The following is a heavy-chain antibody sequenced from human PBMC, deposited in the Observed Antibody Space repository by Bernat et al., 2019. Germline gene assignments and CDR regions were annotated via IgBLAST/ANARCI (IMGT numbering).Heavy chain of an antibody. CDR1: GYTFTSYG. V-gene: IGHV1-18*04. Sequence: QVQLVQSGAEVKKPGASVKVSCKASGYTFTSYGISWVRQAPGQGLEWMGWISAYNGNTNYAQKLQGRVTMTTDTSTSTAYMELRSLRSDDTAVYYCARVASYYYGSGSYYKNDAFDIWDQGTMVTVSS. J-gene: IGHJ3*02. D-gene: IGHD3-10*01. CDR2: ISAYNGNT. CDR3: ARVASYYYGSGSYYKNDAFDI.